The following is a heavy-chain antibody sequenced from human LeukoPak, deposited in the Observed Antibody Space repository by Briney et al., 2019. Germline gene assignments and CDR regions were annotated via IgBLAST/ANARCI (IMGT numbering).Heavy chain of an antibody. CDR1: GFTFDDYG. D-gene: IGHD2-2*01. CDR3: AIARVDVDDYYYYMDV. CDR2: INWNGGST. J-gene: IGHJ6*03. Sequence: GGSLRLSCAASGFTFDDYGMSWVRQAPGKGLEWVSGINWNGGSTGYADSVKGRFTISRDNAKNSLYLQMNSLRAEDTALYYCAIARVDVDDYYYYMDVWGKGTTVTVSS. V-gene: IGHV3-20*04.